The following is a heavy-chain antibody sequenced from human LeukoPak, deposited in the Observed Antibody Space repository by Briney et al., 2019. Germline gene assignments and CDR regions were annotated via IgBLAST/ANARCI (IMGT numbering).Heavy chain of an antibody. V-gene: IGHV1-18*01. CDR3: ARDLGGSGWYETFDY. J-gene: IGHJ4*02. Sequence: ASVKVSCKASGYTFTSYGISWVRQAPGQGLEWMGWISAYNGNTNYAQKLQGRVTTTTDTSTSTAYMELRSLRSDDTAVYYCARDLGGSGWYETFDYWGQGTLVTVSS. CDR2: ISAYNGNT. D-gene: IGHD6-19*01. CDR1: GYTFTSYG.